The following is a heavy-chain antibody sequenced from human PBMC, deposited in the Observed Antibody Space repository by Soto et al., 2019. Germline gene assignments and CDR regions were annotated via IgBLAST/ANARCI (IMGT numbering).Heavy chain of an antibody. J-gene: IGHJ6*02. CDR1: GDSITNDDYY. V-gene: IGHV4-30-4*08. Sequence: QVQLQESGPGLVKPSQTLSLTCSVSGDSITNDDYYWTWTRQPPGKGLEWIGHIYYNGNTYYNPSLKSRLTLSLDTSQNQFSLHLTSVIAADSASYFCARATTVTSSFFYYGLDVWGQGTTVNVSS. D-gene: IGHD4-17*01. CDR3: ARATTVTSSFFYYGLDV. CDR2: IYYNGNT.